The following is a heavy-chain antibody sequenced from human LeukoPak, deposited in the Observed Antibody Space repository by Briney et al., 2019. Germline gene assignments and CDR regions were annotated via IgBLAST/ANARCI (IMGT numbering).Heavy chain of an antibody. CDR1: GGTFSSYA. CDR2: IIPIFGTA. Sequence: SVKVSCKASGGTFSSYAISWVRQAPGQGLEWMGGIIPIFGTANYAQKFQGRVTITADESTSTAYMELSSLRSEDTAVYYCARAGQYYYDSSGYYNWFDPWGQGTLVTVSS. D-gene: IGHD3-22*01. V-gene: IGHV1-69*13. J-gene: IGHJ5*02. CDR3: ARAGQYYYDSSGYYNWFDP.